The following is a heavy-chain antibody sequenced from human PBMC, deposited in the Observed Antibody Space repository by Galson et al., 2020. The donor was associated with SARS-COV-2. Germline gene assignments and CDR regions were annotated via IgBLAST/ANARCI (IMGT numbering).Heavy chain of an antibody. CDR2: IDWDDDE. J-gene: IGHJ4*02. D-gene: IGHD6-19*01. CDR3: ARIDSSGCRGNY. Sequence: ESGPPLVKPTQTLTLTCTFSGFSLTTSGMCVGWIRQPPGKALEWLARIDWDDDEYYSASLKTRLTISKDTSKNQVVLTMTNMDPVDTATYYCARIDSSGCRGNYWGQGTLVTVSS. V-gene: IGHV2-70*11. CDR1: GFSLTTSGMC.